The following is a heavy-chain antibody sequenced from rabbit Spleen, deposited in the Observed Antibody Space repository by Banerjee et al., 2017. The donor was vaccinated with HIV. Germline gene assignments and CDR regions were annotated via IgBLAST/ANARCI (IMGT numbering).Heavy chain of an antibody. CDR1: GFSFSSSYD. Sequence: QEQLVESGGGLVQPGASLTLTCTASGFSFSSSYDMCWVRQAPGKGLEWIACIYTGNGNTYYANWAKGRFTISKTSSTTVTLQMTSLTVADTATYFCARDAGSSFSTYGMDLWGPGTLVTVS. V-gene: IGHV1S45*01. CDR3: ARDAGSSFSTYGMDL. D-gene: IGHD8-1*01. CDR2: IYTGNGNT. J-gene: IGHJ6*01.